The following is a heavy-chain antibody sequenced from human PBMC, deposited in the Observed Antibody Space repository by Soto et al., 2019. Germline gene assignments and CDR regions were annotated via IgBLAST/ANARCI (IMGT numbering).Heavy chain of an antibody. CDR3: AKDRAGSGWSTLDH. V-gene: IGHV3-23*01. CDR2: ISGSGGNT. Sequence: EVQLLESGGSLVHPGGSLRLSCAASGFSFSYFAMSWVRQAPGKGLEWVAAISGSGGNTYYADSVKGRFTVSRDNSKNTLFQQMNSLRDDDTAVYYCAKDRAGSGWSTLDHCGQGTLVTVSS. J-gene: IGHJ4*02. D-gene: IGHD6-19*01. CDR1: GFSFSYFA.